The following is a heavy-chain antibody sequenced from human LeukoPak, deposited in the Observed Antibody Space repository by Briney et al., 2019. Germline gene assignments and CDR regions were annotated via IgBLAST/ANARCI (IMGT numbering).Heavy chain of an antibody. CDR3: AEDRGGYCSGDRCYYYYCYMDV. Sequence: PGGSLRLSCAASGFTFSNYWMSWVRQAPGKGLEWVALIWYDGSKKYYADSVKGRFTISRDNSKNTLYLQMNTLRAEDTAIYYCAEDRGGYCSGDRCYYYYCYMDVWGKGTTVTVSS. CDR2: IWYDGSKK. V-gene: IGHV3-30*02. CDR1: GFTFSNYW. J-gene: IGHJ6*03. D-gene: IGHD2-15*01.